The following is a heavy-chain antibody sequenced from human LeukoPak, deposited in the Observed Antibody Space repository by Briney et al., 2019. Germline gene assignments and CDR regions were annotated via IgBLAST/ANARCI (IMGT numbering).Heavy chain of an antibody. V-gene: IGHV3-66*01. CDR3: ARNYYYSSAYYYFDY. J-gene: IGHJ4*02. CDR2: IYSGGGT. D-gene: IGHD3-22*01. CDR1: GFTVSSSY. Sequence: GGSLRLSCAASGFTVSSSYMNWVRQAPGKGLEWVSLIYSGGGTYYADSVKGRFTISRDNSKNTLYLQMNSLRAEDTAVYYCARNYYYSSAYYYFDYWGQGTLVTVSS.